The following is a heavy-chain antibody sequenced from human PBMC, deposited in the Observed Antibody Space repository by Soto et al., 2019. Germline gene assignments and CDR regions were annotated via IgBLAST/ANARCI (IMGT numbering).Heavy chain of an antibody. CDR1: GFTFSTYA. D-gene: IGHD4-17*01. V-gene: IGHV3-23*01. J-gene: IGHJ4*02. CDR2: INNGGGST. CDR3: AKSRSPVTTCYDF. Sequence: PGGSLRLSCAASGFTFSTYAMSWVCQAPGKGLEWVSSINNGGGSTLYADSVKGRSTISRDNSKNTLYLQMNSLRAEDAAIYYCAKSRSPVTTCYDFWGQGALVTVSS.